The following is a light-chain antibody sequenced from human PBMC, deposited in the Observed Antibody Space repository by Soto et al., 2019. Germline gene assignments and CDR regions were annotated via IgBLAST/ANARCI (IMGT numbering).Light chain of an antibody. CDR3: LQDYDYPHT. Sequence: AIQMTQSPSSLSASVGDRVTITCRASQGIRNDLGWYQQKPGKAPKLLVSAASSLQHGVPSRFSGSGSGTDFTLTISSLQPDDFATYYCLQDYDYPHTFGQGTKVEIK. CDR2: AAS. V-gene: IGKV1-6*02. CDR1: QGIRND. J-gene: IGKJ2*01.